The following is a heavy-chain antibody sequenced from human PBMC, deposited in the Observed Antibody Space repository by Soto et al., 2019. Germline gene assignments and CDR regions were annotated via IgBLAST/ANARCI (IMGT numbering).Heavy chain of an antibody. Sequence: SETLSLTCSVSGGSISRSTYYWGWIRQPPGKGLEWIAMIYDSGKTYYNPSLKSRVTMSVDTSKNQFSLKLSSVTAADTAVYYCARHVPHDDWLDPWGQGTLVTVSS. CDR3: ARHVPHDDWLDP. V-gene: IGHV4-39*01. CDR1: GGSISRSTYY. CDR2: IYDSGKT. J-gene: IGHJ5*02.